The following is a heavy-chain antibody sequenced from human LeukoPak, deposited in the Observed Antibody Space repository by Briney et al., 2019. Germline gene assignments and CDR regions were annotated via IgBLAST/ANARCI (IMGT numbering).Heavy chain of an antibody. CDR1: GGSFSGYY. CDR2: INHSGST. V-gene: IGHV4-34*01. J-gene: IGHJ4*02. Sequence: SETLSLTCAVYGGSFSGYYWSWIRQPPGKGLEWIGEINHSGSTNCNPSLKSRVTISVDTSKNQFSLKLSSVTAADTAVYYCARGRIAVAGSYSSLWGQGTLVTVSS. D-gene: IGHD6-19*01. CDR3: ARGRIAVAGSYSSL.